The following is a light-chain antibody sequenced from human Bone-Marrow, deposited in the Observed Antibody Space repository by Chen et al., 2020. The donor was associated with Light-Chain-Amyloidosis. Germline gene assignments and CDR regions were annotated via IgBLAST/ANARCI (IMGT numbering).Light chain of an antibody. V-gene: IGLV3-25*03. J-gene: IGLJ2*01. CDR3: QSADSSGTYEVI. Sequence: SYELTQPPSVSVSPGQTARITCSGDDLPTKYAYWYQQKPGQPPVLVIHRDTERPSGISERFSGSSSGTTATLTISGVQAEDEADYHCQSADSSGTYEVIFGGGTKLTV. CDR1: DLPTKY. CDR2: RDT.